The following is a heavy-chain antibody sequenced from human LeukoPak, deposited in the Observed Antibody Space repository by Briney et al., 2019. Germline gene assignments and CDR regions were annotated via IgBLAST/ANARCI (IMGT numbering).Heavy chain of an antibody. D-gene: IGHD3-22*01. CDR2: ISSSGSTK. CDR1: GFTFSSYS. Sequence: GGSLRLSCAASGFTFSSYSMNWVRQAPGKGLEWVSYISSSGSTKDYADSVKGRFTVSRDNAKNSLFLQMNSLRVEDTAVYYCARAHYYDGSGLDNWGQGTLVTVSS. CDR3: ARAHYYDGSGLDN. J-gene: IGHJ4*02. V-gene: IGHV3-48*04.